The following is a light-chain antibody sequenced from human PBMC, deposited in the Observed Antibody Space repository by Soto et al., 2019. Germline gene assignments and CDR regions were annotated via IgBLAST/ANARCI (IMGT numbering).Light chain of an antibody. CDR3: QQSYSAPIT. V-gene: IGKV1-39*01. Sequence: DIQMTQSPSSLSASVGDRVIITCRASQSISNYLNWYQQKPGKDPKLLIFAEASLQSGVPSRFSGIGSGTNFTLTISSLQPEDFAAYYCQQSYSAPITFGQGTRLEIK. CDR2: AEA. J-gene: IGKJ5*01. CDR1: QSISNY.